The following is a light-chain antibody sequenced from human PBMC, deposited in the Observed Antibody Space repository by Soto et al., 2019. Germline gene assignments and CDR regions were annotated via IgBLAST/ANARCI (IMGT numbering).Light chain of an antibody. CDR1: SSDVGGYKY. V-gene: IGLV2-14*03. CDR3: SSYTGSSTWV. J-gene: IGLJ3*02. CDR2: DVS. Sequence: QSALTQPASVSGSPGQSITISCTGTSSDVGGYKYVSWYQQHPGKAPKLMIYDVSNRPSGVSNRFSGSKSGNTAPLTISGLQAEDEADYYCSSYTGSSTWVFGGGTKLTVL.